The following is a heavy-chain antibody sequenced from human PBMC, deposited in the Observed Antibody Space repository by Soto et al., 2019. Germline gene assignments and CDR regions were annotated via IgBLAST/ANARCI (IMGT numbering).Heavy chain of an antibody. V-gene: IGHV1-2*04. J-gene: IGHJ5*02. Sequence: QVQLVQSGAEVKKPGASVKVSCKASGYTFTGYYMHWVRQAPGQGLEWMGWINPNSGGTNYAQKFQGWVTMTRDTSISTAYMELSRLRSDDTAVYYYARERDYGGSSWFDPWGQGTLVTVSS. D-gene: IGHD4-17*01. CDR1: GYTFTGYY. CDR3: ARERDYGGSSWFDP. CDR2: INPNSGGT.